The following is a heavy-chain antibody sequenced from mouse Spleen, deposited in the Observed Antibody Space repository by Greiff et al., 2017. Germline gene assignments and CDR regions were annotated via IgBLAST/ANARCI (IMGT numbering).Heavy chain of an antibody. CDR1: GYAFSSSW. J-gene: IGHJ3*01. CDR3: ARIYYGPLAY. V-gene: IGHV1-82*01. D-gene: IGHD2-1*01. CDR2: IYPGDGDT. Sequence: QVQLQQSGPELVKPGASVKISCKASGYAFSSSWMNWVKQRPGKGLEWIGRIYPGDGDTNYNGKFKGKATLTADKSSSTAYMQLSSLTSEDSAVYFCARIYYGPLAYWGQGTLVTVSA.